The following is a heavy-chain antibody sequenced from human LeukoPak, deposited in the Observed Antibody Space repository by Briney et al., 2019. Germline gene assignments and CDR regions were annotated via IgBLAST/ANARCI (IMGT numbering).Heavy chain of an antibody. CDR2: INHSGST. Sequence: PSETPSLTCAVYGGSFSGYYWSWIRQPPGKGLEWIGEINHSGSTNYNPSLKSRVTISVDTSKNQFSLKLSSVTAADTAVYYCAGVRGYSYGSYWGQGTLVTVSS. CDR3: AGVRGYSYGSY. V-gene: IGHV4-34*01. J-gene: IGHJ4*02. CDR1: GGSFSGYY. D-gene: IGHD5-18*01.